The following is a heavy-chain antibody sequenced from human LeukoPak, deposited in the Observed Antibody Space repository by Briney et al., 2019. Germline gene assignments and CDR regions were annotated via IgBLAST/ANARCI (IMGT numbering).Heavy chain of an antibody. Sequence: SETLSLTCAVYGGSFGGYYWSWIRQPPGKGLEWIGEINDSGSTYYNPSLKSRVTISVDTSKNQFSLKLSSVTAADTAVYYCARALGYCSGGSCSGGWFDPWGQGTLVTVSS. CDR1: GGSFGGYY. CDR2: INDSGST. D-gene: IGHD2-15*01. J-gene: IGHJ5*02. CDR3: ARALGYCSGGSCSGGWFDP. V-gene: IGHV4-34*01.